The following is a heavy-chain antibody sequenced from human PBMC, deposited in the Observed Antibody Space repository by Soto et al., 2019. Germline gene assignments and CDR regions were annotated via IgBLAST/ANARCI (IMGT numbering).Heavy chain of an antibody. V-gene: IGHV1-2*02. D-gene: IGHD4-17*01. Sequence: ASVKVSCKSSGYTFTGYYMHWVRQAPGQGLEWMGWIDPKSGATNYAQRFQGRVTMTRDTSISTAYMELSRLRSDDTAVYYCARVDYGDNGDYWGQGTLVTVSS. J-gene: IGHJ4*02. CDR3: ARVDYGDNGDY. CDR2: IDPKSGAT. CDR1: GYTFTGYY.